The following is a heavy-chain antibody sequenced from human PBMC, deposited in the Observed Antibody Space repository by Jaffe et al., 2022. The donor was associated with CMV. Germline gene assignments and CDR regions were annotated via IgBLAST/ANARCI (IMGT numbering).Heavy chain of an antibody. D-gene: IGHD2-15*01. CDR3: ARDFRAGSSHYYHYYNYLDV. Sequence: EMQLVESGGGLVQPGGSLRLSCAASGFSFSGYWLTWVRQAPGKGLEWVASIKQDGSEKSYIDSVRGRFTISRDNAKKSLDLQMNSLRAEDTAVYYCARDFRAGSSHYYHYYNYLDVWGKGVTVTV. CDR1: GFSFSGYW. V-gene: IGHV3-7*03. CDR2: IKQDGSEK. J-gene: IGHJ6*03.